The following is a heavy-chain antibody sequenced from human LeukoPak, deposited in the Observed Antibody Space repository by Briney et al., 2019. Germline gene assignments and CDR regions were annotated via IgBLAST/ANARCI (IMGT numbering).Heavy chain of an antibody. D-gene: IGHD3-22*01. CDR1: GFTFSSYS. CDR3: ARDGLDYYDSSGYYPSDEPVDY. J-gene: IGHJ4*02. CDR2: ISSSSSYI. V-gene: IGHV3-21*01. Sequence: GGSLRLSCAASGFTFSSYSMSWVRQAPGKGLEWVSSISSSSSYIYYADSVKGRFTISRDNAKNSLYLQMNSLRAEDTAVYYCARDGLDYYDSSGYYPSDEPVDYWGQGTLATVSS.